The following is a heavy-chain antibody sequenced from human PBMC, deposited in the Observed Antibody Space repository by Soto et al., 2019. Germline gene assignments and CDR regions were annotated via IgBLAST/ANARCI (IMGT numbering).Heavy chain of an antibody. J-gene: IGHJ4*02. D-gene: IGHD2-2*02. CDR3: ARVRFCSTSRCYIDY. CDR2: ISSTSSYI. CDR1: GFTFSSFS. V-gene: IGHV3-21*01. Sequence: GGSLRLSCAASGFTFSSFSMNWVRQAPGKGLEWVSSISSTSSYIYYADSLKGRFTISRDNAQNSLYLQMNGLRVEDTAVYYCARVRFCSTSRCYIDYWGQGTLVTV.